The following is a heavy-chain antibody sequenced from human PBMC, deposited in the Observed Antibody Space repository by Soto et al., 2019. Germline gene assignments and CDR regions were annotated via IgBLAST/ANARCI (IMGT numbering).Heavy chain of an antibody. CDR3: ARAEQLVRMGYYYGMDF. D-gene: IGHD6-6*01. Sequence: ASVKVSCKASGYTFTGYYMHWVRQAPGQGLEWMGWINPNSGGTNYAQKFQGWVTMTRDTSISTAYMELSRLRSDDTAVYYCARAEQLVRMGYYYGMDFWGQGTTVTVSS. CDR2: INPNSGGT. CDR1: GYTFTGYY. V-gene: IGHV1-2*04. J-gene: IGHJ6*02.